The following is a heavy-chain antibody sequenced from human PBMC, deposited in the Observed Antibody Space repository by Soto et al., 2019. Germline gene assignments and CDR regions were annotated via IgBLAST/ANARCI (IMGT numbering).Heavy chain of an antibody. J-gene: IGHJ4*02. CDR1: GYAFTTYG. CDR2: ISAHNGNT. V-gene: IGHV1-18*01. D-gene: IGHD1-1*01. Sequence: QVHLVQSGAEVKKPGASVKVSCKGSGYAFTTYGITWVRQAPGQGLEWMGWISAHNGNTNYAQKLQGRVTVTRDTSTSTAYMELRRLRSADTALYYCARGRYGDYWGQGALVTVSS. CDR3: ARGRYGDY.